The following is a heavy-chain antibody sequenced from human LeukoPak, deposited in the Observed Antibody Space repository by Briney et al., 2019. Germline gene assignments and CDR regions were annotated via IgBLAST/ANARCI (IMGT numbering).Heavy chain of an antibody. CDR2: IYYSGST. D-gene: IGHD3-22*01. CDR1: GGSISSYY. V-gene: IGHV4-59*08. Sequence: ASETLSLTCTVSGGSISSYYWSRIRQPPGKGLEWIGYIYYSGSTNYNPSLKSRVTISVDTSKNQFSLKLSSVTAADTAVYYCARHARYYYDHEMLDAFDIWGQGTMVTVSS. CDR3: ARHARYYYDHEMLDAFDI. J-gene: IGHJ3*02.